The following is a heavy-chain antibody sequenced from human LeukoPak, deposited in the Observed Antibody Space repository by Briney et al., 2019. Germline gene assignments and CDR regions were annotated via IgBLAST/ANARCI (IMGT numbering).Heavy chain of an antibody. CDR3: AKCGSGGSCYWLDY. J-gene: IGHJ4*02. Sequence: SGGSLRLSCAASGFTFSSYGMHWVRQAPGKGLEWVAFIRYDGSNKYYADSVKGRFTISRDNSKNTLYLQMNSLRAEDTAVYYCAKCGSGGSCYWLDYWGQGTLVTVS. D-gene: IGHD2-15*01. CDR1: GFTFSSYG. V-gene: IGHV3-30*02. CDR2: IRYDGSNK.